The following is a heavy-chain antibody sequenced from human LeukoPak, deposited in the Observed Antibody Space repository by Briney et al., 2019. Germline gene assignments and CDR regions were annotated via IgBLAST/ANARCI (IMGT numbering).Heavy chain of an antibody. V-gene: IGHV4-39*01. CDR1: GGSISNSPYY. CDR2: MHYSGTT. J-gene: IGHJ4*02. Sequence: SETLSLTCNVSGGSISNSPYYWGWIRQPPGKGLEWIGSMHYSGTTYHNPSLRSRVTISLDTSKNQFSLRLISVTAADTAVYYCARNDRGRPADYWGQGTLVTVSS. D-gene: IGHD1-26*01. CDR3: ARNDRGRPADY.